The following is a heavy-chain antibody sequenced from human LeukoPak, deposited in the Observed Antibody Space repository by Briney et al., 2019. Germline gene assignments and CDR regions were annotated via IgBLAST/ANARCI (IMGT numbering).Heavy chain of an antibody. Sequence: SGTLSLTCTVSGGSISNSYWSWIRQPAGKGLEWIGRIYTRGSTSYNPSLKSRVTMSVDTSKNQFSLNLSSVTAADTAVYYCARPRSTSGWDGDFDYWGQGTLVTVSS. D-gene: IGHD6-19*01. CDR1: GGSISNSY. V-gene: IGHV4-4*07. J-gene: IGHJ4*02. CDR3: ARPRSTSGWDGDFDY. CDR2: IYTRGST.